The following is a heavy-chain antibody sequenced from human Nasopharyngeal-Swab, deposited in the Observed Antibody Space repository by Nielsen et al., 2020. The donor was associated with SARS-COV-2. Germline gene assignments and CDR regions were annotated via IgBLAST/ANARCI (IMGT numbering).Heavy chain of an antibody. Sequence: GESLKISCAASGFTFSSYAMSWVRQAPGKGLEWVSAISGSGGSTYYADSVKGRFTISRDNSKNTLYLQMNSLRAEDTAVYYCAKNFGVVTRKYYYYGMDVWGQGTTVTVSS. V-gene: IGHV3-23*01. D-gene: IGHD3-3*01. CDR3: AKNFGVVTRKYYYYGMDV. CDR1: GFTFSSYA. J-gene: IGHJ6*02. CDR2: ISGSGGST.